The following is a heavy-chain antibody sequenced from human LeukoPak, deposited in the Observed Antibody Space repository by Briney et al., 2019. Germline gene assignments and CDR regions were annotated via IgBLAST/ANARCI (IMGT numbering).Heavy chain of an antibody. CDR1: GFTVSSNY. CDR3: ARDYDILTGYYLSN. V-gene: IGHV3-66*01. CDR2: IYSGGST. J-gene: IGHJ4*02. D-gene: IGHD3-9*01. Sequence: GGSLRLSCAASGFTVSSNYMSWVRQAPGKGLEWVSVIYSGGSTYYADSVKGRFTISRDNSKNTLYLQMNSLRAEDTAVYYCARDYDILTGYYLSNWGQGTLVTVSS.